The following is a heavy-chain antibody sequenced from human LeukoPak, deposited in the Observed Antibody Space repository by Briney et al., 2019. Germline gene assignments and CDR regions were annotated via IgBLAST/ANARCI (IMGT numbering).Heavy chain of an antibody. V-gene: IGHV1-2*02. CDR3: AGSGSPLYY. Sequence: ASVKVSCKASGYTFTRYYMHWVRQAPGQGLEWMGWINPNSGGTNYAQKFQGGVTMIRDTYISTDYMELSRLRSDGTAVYYGAGSGSPLYYWGQGTLVTVSS. J-gene: IGHJ4*02. D-gene: IGHD1-26*01. CDR2: INPNSGGT. CDR1: GYTFTRYY.